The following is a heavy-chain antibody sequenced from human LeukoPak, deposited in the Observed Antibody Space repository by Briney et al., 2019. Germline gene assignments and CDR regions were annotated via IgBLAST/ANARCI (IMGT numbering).Heavy chain of an antibody. D-gene: IGHD2-2*02. V-gene: IGHV3-30*04. CDR3: ARDGYCSSTSCYTGLDY. CDR1: GFTFSSYA. Sequence: RRSLRLSCAASGFTFSSYAMHWVRQAPGKGLEWVAVISYDGSNKYYADSVKGRFTISRDNSKNTLYLQMNSLRAEDTAVYYCARDGYCSSTSCYTGLDYWGQGTLVTVSS. CDR2: ISYDGSNK. J-gene: IGHJ4*02.